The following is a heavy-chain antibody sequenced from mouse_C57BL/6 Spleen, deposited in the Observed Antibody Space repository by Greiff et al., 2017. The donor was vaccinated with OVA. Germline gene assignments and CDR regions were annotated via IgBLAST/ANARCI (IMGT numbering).Heavy chain of an antibody. Sequence: EVKLMESEGGLVQPGSSMKLSCTASGFTFSNYYMAWVRQVPEKGLEWVANINSDGSSTYYLDSLKSRFIISRDNAKNILYLQMSSLKSEDTATYYCARVNRLYDGYYGAWFAYWGQGTLVTVSA. J-gene: IGHJ3*01. V-gene: IGHV5-16*01. D-gene: IGHD2-3*01. CDR1: GFTFSNYY. CDR2: INSDGSST. CDR3: ARVNRLYDGYYGAWFAY.